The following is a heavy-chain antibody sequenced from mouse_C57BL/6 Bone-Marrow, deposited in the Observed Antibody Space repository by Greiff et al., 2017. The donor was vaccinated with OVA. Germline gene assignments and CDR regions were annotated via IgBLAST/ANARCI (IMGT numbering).Heavy chain of an antibody. V-gene: IGHV5-17*01. CDR3: ARTGDYDEGY. D-gene: IGHD2-4*01. J-gene: IGHJ4*01. CDR1: GFTFSDYG. CDR2: ISSGSSTI. Sequence: EVMLVESGGGLVKPGGSLKLSCAASGFTFSDYGMHWVRQAPEKGLEWVAYISSGSSTIYYADTVKGRFTLSRDNAKNTLFLQMTSLRSEDTAMYYCARTGDYDEGYWGQGTSVTVSS.